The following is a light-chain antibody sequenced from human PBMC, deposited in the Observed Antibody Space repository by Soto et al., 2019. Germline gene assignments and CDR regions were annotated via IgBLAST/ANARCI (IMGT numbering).Light chain of an antibody. Sequence: DIVLTQSPGTLSLSPGERATLSCRASQSLSSNLVAWYQQIPGQAPRVVIYGASASAAGIPARFSGSGSGTDFTLTISRLQPEDFAVYYCQQFGNSSYTFGDGTKLEIK. CDR2: GAS. CDR3: QQFGNSSYT. J-gene: IGKJ2*01. V-gene: IGKV3-20*01. CDR1: QSLSSNL.